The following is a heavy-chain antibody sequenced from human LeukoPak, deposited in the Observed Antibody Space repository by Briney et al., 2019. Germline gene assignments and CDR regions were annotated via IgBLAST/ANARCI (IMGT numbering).Heavy chain of an antibody. D-gene: IGHD3-3*01. J-gene: IGHJ4*02. Sequence: GGSLRLSCAASGFTFSRYSMNWVRQAPGKGLEWVSYISSSSSTIYYADSVKGRFTISRDNAKNSLYLQMNSLRDEDTAVYYCARDRSGYLRYYFDYWGQGTLVTVSS. V-gene: IGHV3-48*02. CDR2: ISSSSSTI. CDR1: GFTFSRYS. CDR3: ARDRSGYLRYYFDY.